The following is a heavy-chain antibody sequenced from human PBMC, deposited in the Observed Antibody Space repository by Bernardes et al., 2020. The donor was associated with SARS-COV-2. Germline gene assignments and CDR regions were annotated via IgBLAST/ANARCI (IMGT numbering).Heavy chain of an antibody. CDR1: GGSISSNSYY. D-gene: IGHD3-22*01. Sequence: SETLSLTCTVSGGSISSNSYYWGWLRQPPGMGLEWIGSVYYRGSTYYNPSLKSRVTISVDTSKNQFSLKLSSVTAADTAVYYCARDHGYYFIWAYWGQGTLVTVSS. CDR3: ARDHGYYFIWAY. J-gene: IGHJ4*02. CDR2: VYYRGST. V-gene: IGHV4-39*02.